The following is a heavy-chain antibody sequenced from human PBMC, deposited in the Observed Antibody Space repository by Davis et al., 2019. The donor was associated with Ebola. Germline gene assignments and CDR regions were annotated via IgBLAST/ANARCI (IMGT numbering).Heavy chain of an antibody. CDR1: GYTFTSYG. D-gene: IGHD3-3*01. V-gene: IGHV1-18*04. J-gene: IGHJ5*02. Sequence: ASVKVSCKASGYTFTSYGITWVRQAPGQGLEWMGWISAYNGNTNYAQKLQGRVTMTRDTSTSTVYMELSSLRSEDTAVYYCARGFLRFDPWGQGTLVTVSS. CDR3: ARGFLRFDP. CDR2: ISAYNGNT.